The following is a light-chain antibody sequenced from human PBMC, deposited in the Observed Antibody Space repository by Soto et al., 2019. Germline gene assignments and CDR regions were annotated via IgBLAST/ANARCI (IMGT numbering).Light chain of an antibody. CDR2: EVS. Sequence: QSALTQPASVSGSPGQSITISCTGTSSDVGGYNYVSWYQQHPGKAPKLMIYEVSKRPSGVSNRFSGSKSGNTASLTISGLQAEDEADYYCSSYTSIITLYVFGSGTKVTVL. CDR1: SSDVGGYNY. CDR3: SSYTSIITLYV. J-gene: IGLJ1*01. V-gene: IGLV2-14*01.